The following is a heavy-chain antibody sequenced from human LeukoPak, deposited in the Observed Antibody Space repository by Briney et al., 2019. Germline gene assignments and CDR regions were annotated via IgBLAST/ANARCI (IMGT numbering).Heavy chain of an antibody. CDR2: IYYSGST. CDR3: ARLRIAARLFDY. Sequence: SETLSLTCTVSGGSISSSSYYWGWIRQPPGKGLEWIGSIYYSGSTYYNPSLKSRVTISVDTSKNQFSLKLSSVTAAGTAVYYCARLRIAARLFDYWGQGTLVTVSS. J-gene: IGHJ4*02. V-gene: IGHV4-39*01. CDR1: GGSISSSSYY. D-gene: IGHD6-6*01.